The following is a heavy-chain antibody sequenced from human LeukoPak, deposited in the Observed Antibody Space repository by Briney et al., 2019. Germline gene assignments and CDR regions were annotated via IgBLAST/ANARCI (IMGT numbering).Heavy chain of an antibody. CDR1: GFTFSSYW. J-gene: IGHJ3*02. V-gene: IGHV3-74*01. D-gene: IGHD2-2*01. Sequence: GGSLRLSCEAAGFTFSSYWMHWVRQVPGKGLVWVSRINGDGSSTTYADAVKGRFTISRDNAKNTLYLQMSSLRAEDTAVYYCARRGLVPAFDIWGQGTMVTVAS. CDR3: ARRGLVPAFDI. CDR2: INGDGSST.